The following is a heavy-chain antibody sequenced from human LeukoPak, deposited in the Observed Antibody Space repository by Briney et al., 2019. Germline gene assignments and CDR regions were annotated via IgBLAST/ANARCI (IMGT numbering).Heavy chain of an antibody. CDR2: IYHSGRT. D-gene: IGHD2-2*01. V-gene: IGHV4-38-2*02. CDR1: GYSIGSGYY. J-gene: IGHJ6*03. Sequence: SETLSLTCTVSGYSIGSGYYWGWIRQPPGKGLEWIGSIYHSGRTYYNPSLKSRVTISVDTSKNQFSLKLSSVTAADTAVYYCARDFREYQLVWGYYYYMDVWGKGTTVTISS. CDR3: ARDFREYQLVWGYYYYMDV.